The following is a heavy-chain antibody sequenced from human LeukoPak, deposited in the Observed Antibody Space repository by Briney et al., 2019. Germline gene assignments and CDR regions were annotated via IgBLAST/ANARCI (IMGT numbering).Heavy chain of an antibody. CDR3: ARGGAARPDS. J-gene: IGHJ4*02. Sequence: GGTLRLSCAASGFTFSSYGMSWVRQAPGKGLEWVSAISGSGGSTYYADSVKGRFTISRDNSKNTLYLQMNSLRVEDTAVYYCARGGAARPDSWGQGTLVTVSS. CDR1: GFTFSSYG. V-gene: IGHV3-23*01. CDR2: ISGSGGST. D-gene: IGHD6-6*01.